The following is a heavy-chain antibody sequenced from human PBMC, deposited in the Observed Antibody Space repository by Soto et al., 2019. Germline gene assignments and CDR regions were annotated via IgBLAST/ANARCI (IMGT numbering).Heavy chain of an antibody. J-gene: IGHJ6*02. CDR2: IIPIFGTA. D-gene: IGHD6-13*01. V-gene: IGHV1-69*13. CDR3: ARGGAAAPGQPSYYYGMDV. Sequence: GASVKVSCKASGGTFSSYAISWVRQAPGQGLEWMGGIIPIFGTANFAQKFQGRVTITADESTSTAYMELSSLRSEDTAVYYCARGGAAAPGQPSYYYGMDVWGQGTTVTVSS. CDR1: GGTFSSYA.